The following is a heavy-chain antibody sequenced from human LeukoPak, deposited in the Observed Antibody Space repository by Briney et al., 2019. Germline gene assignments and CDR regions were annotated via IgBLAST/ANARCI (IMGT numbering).Heavy chain of an antibody. V-gene: IGHV3-73*01. CDR1: GFTFSGSA. Sequence: GGSLRLSCAASGFTFSGSAMHWVRQASGKGLKWVGRIRSKANSYATAYAASVKGRFTISRDDSKNTAYLQMNSLKTEDTAVYYCTRHEGLGDYPYWGQGTLVTVSS. J-gene: IGHJ4*02. CDR2: IRSKANSYAT. D-gene: IGHD3-16*01. CDR3: TRHEGLGDYPY.